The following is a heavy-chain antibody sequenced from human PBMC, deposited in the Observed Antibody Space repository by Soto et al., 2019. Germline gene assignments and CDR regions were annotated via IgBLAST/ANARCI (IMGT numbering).Heavy chain of an antibody. Sequence: ASVKVSCKASGGTFSSYAISWVRQAPGQGLEWMGGIIPIFGTANYAQKFQGRVTITADESTSTAYMELSSLRSEDTAVYYCATYYYDSSGYRFDYWGQGTLVTVSS. CDR1: GGTFSSYA. CDR2: IIPIFGTA. V-gene: IGHV1-69*13. J-gene: IGHJ4*02. CDR3: ATYYYDSSGYRFDY. D-gene: IGHD3-22*01.